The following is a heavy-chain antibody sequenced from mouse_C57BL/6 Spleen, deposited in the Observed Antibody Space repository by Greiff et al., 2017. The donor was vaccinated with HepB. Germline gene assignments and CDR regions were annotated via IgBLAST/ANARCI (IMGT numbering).Heavy chain of an antibody. CDR3: ARGGTYFWYFDV. Sequence: QVHVKQSGAELVKPGASVKISCKASGYAFSSYWMNWVKQRPGKGLEWIGQIYPGDGDTNYNGKFKGKATLTADKSSSTAYMQLSSLTSEDSAVYFCARGGTYFWYFDVWGTGTTVTVSS. CDR2: IYPGDGDT. CDR1: GYAFSSYW. D-gene: IGHD2-10*01. V-gene: IGHV1-80*01. J-gene: IGHJ1*03.